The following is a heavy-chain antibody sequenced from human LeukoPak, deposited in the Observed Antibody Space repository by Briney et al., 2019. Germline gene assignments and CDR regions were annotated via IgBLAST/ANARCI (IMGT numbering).Heavy chain of an antibody. V-gene: IGHV3-53*01. J-gene: IGHJ5*02. D-gene: IGHD3-3*01. Sequence: GGSLRLSCAASGFTVSSNYMSWVRQAPRKGLEWVSVIYSGGSTYYADSVKGRFTISRDNSKNTLYLQMNSLRAEDTAVYYCARVVYDFWSGYNTWGQGTLVTVSS. CDR1: GFTVSSNY. CDR3: ARVVYDFWSGYNT. CDR2: IYSGGST.